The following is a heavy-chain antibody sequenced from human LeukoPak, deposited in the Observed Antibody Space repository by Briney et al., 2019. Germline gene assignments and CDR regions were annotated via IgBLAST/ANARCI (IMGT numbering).Heavy chain of an antibody. CDR1: GYTFTSYG. V-gene: IGHV1-18*01. CDR3: ARLEQLWFPDAFDI. CDR2: TSAYNGNT. D-gene: IGHD5-18*01. Sequence: GASVKVSCKASGYTFTSYGISWVRQAPGQGLEWMGWTSAYNGNTNYAQKLQGRVTMTTDTSTSTAYMELRSLRSDDTAVYYCARLEQLWFPDAFDIWGQGTMVTVSS. J-gene: IGHJ3*02.